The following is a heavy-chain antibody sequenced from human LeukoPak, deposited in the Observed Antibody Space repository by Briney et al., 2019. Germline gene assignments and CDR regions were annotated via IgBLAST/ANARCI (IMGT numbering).Heavy chain of an antibody. CDR2: INHSGST. J-gene: IGHJ4*02. CDR3: ARDSGEAEVPAAMFDY. CDR1: GGSFSGYY. D-gene: IGHD2-2*01. Sequence: MTSETLSLTCAVYGGSFSGYYWSWIRQPPGRGLEWIGEINHSGSTNYNPSLKSRVTISVVTSKNQFSLKLSSVTAAGTAVYYCARDSGEAEVPAAMFDYWGQGTLVTVSS. V-gene: IGHV4-34*01.